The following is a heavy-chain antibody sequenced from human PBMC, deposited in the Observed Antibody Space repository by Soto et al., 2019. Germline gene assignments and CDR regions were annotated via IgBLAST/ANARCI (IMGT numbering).Heavy chain of an antibody. CDR2: IWYDGSNK. J-gene: IGHJ6*02. D-gene: IGHD2-2*01. Sequence: GGSLRLSCAASGFTFSSYGMHWVRQAPGKGLEWVAVIWYDGSNKYYADSVKGRFTISRDNSKNTLYLQMNSLRAEDTAVYYCARDPTALLYCSSTRRPQYYYGMDVWGQGPTVTVYS. CDR1: GFTFSSYG. CDR3: ARDPTALLYCSSTRRPQYYYGMDV. V-gene: IGHV3-33*01.